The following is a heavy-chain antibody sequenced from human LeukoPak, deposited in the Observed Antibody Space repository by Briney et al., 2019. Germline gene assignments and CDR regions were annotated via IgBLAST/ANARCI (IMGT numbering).Heavy chain of an antibody. CDR1: GFTFSTYS. CDR3: ARASRFLPDY. J-gene: IGHJ4*02. CDR2: ISSSSSYI. D-gene: IGHD3-10*01. Sequence: GGSLRLSCAASGFTFSTYSMNWVRQAPGKGLEWVSSISSSSSYISYADSVEGRFTISRDNARNSLYLQMNSLRAEDTAVYYCARASRFLPDYWGQGTLVTVSS. V-gene: IGHV3-21*01.